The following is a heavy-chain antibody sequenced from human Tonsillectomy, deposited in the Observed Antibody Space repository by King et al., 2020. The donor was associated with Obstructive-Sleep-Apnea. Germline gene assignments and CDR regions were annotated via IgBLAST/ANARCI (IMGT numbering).Heavy chain of an antibody. CDR3: ARGPYIVVVVAATLPFDY. Sequence: QLQESGPGLVKPSETLSLTCTVSGGSISSSSYYWGWIRQPPGKGLEWIGSIYYSASTYYNPSLKSRVTISVDTSKNQFSLKLSSVTAADTAVYYCARGPYIVVVVAATLPFDYWGQGTLVTVSS. CDR2: IYYSAST. V-gene: IGHV4-39*07. D-gene: IGHD2-15*01. CDR1: GGSISSSSYY. J-gene: IGHJ4*02.